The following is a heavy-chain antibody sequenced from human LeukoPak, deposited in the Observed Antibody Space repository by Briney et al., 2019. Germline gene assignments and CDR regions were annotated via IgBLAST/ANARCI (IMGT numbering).Heavy chain of an antibody. CDR3: ARDRDYYGSGSYDGHFDY. J-gene: IGHJ4*02. D-gene: IGHD3-10*01. Sequence: SVKVSCKASGGTFSSYAISWVRQAPGQGLEWMGGIIPIFGTANYAQKFQGRVTITADKSTSTAYMELSSLRSEDTAVYYCARDRDYYGSGSYDGHFDYWGQGTLVTVSS. V-gene: IGHV1-69*06. CDR2: IIPIFGTA. CDR1: GGTFSSYA.